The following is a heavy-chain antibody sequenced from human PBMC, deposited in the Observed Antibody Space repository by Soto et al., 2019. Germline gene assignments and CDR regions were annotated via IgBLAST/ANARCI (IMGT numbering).Heavy chain of an antibody. CDR3: ARVAKRWPQPNWYFDL. CDR2: INPSGGST. J-gene: IGHJ2*01. CDR1: GYTFTSYY. Sequence: ASVKVSCKASGYTFTSYYMHWVRQAPGQGLEWMGIINPSGGSTSYAQKFQGRVTMTRDTSTSTVYMELSSLRSEDTAAYYCARVAKRWPQPNWYFDLWGRGTLVTVSS. D-gene: IGHD1-1*01. V-gene: IGHV1-46*01.